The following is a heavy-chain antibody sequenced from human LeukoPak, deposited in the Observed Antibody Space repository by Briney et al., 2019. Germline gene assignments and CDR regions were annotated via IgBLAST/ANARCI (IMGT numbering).Heavy chain of an antibody. Sequence: GGSLRLSCAASGFTFSSYGMHWVRQAPGKGLEWVAVISYDGSNKYYADSVKGRFTISRDNSKNTLYLQMNSLRAEDTAVYYCAASGSSWYYFDYWGQGTLVTVSS. V-gene: IGHV3-30*03. CDR2: ISYDGSNK. J-gene: IGHJ4*02. CDR3: AASGSSWYYFDY. D-gene: IGHD6-13*01. CDR1: GFTFSSYG.